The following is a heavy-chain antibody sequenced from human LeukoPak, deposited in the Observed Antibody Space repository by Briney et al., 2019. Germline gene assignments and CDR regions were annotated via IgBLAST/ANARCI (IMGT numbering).Heavy chain of an antibody. D-gene: IGHD2-2*01. CDR1: GYTFSSYD. J-gene: IGHJ5*02. CDR3: ARAPRGDVVVPDATCFDP. Sequence: ASVKVSCKASGYTFSSYDISWVRQAPGQGLEWMAWINPNNGNTNSAQKLQGRLTMTTDTSTSTAYMELRSLRSDDTAMYYCARAPRGDVVVPDATCFDPWGQGTLVTVSS. V-gene: IGHV1-18*01. CDR2: INPNNGNT.